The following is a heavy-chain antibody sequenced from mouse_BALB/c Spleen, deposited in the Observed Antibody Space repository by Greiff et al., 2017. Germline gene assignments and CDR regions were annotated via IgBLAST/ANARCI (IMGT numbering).Heavy chain of an antibody. J-gene: IGHJ4*01. CDR1: GYTFTSYW. V-gene: IGHV1-87*01. Sequence: QVQLQQSGAELARPGASVKLSCKASGYTFTSYWMQWVKQRPGQGLEWIGAIYPGDGDTRYTQKFKGKATLTADKSSSTAYMQLSSLASEDSAVYYCARSDFRIMDYWGQGTSVTVSS. CDR2: IYPGDGDT. CDR3: ARSDFRIMDY.